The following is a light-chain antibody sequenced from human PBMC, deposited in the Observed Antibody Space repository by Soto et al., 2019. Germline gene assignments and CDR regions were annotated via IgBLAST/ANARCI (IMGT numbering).Light chain of an antibody. CDR1: RGDVGGYNY. CDR3: RSFTSSSTLV. Sequence: QSVLTQPASVSGSTGQSITISCTGTRGDVGGYNYLSWYQQHPGTVPKLMIYDVSNRTSGVSNRFSGSKSGNTASLTISGLQADDEADYYCRSFTSSSTLVFXTGTKDTVL. V-gene: IGLV2-14*03. J-gene: IGLJ1*01. CDR2: DVS.